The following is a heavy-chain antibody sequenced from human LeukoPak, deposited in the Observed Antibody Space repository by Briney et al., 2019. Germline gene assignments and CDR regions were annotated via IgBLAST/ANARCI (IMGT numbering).Heavy chain of an antibody. CDR3: ARRGGYYCSGGRCYNYYFDF. D-gene: IGHD2-15*01. CDR1: GGPINSYY. V-gene: IGHV4-59*08. CDR2: ICYNGNT. Sequence: KASETLSLTCTVSGGPINSYYWSWNRQPPGKGLEWIGYICYNGNTNYNPSLKSRVTISADTSKNQFSLNLRSVTAADTAVYYCARRGGYYCSGGRCYNYYFDFGGQESLATVSS. J-gene: IGHJ4*02.